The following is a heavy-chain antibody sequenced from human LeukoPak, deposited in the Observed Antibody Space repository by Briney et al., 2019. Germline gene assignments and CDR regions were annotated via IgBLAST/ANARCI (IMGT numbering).Heavy chain of an antibody. CDR3: ARVKQLRYSDI. CDR2: IYYSGST. Sequence: SETLSLTCTVSGGSISSYYWSWIRQPPGKGPEWIGYIYYSGSTNYNPSLKSRVTISVDTSKNQFSLKLSSVTAADTAVYYCARVKQLRYSDIWGQGTMVTVSS. D-gene: IGHD6-6*01. J-gene: IGHJ3*02. CDR1: GGSISSYY. V-gene: IGHV4-59*01.